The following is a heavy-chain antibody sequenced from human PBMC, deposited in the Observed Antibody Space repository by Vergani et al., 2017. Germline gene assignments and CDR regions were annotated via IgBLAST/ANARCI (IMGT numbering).Heavy chain of an antibody. V-gene: IGHV1-69*01. Sequence: QVQLVQSGADVKKPGSSVKVSCKTSGGTFKSNTFSWVRQAPGQGLEWMGGIIPIFGTADYAQDFQGRLSITADESTSTVYMELSRLRSDDTAVYYCAREPPLTGFFDYWGQGALVTVSS. J-gene: IGHJ4*02. CDR2: IIPIFGTA. D-gene: IGHD3-9*01. CDR1: GGTFKSNT. CDR3: AREPPLTGFFDY.